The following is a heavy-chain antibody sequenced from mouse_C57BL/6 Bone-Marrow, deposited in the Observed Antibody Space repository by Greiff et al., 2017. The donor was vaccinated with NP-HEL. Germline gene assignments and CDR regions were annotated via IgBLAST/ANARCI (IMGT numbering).Heavy chain of an antibody. CDR1: GYTFTSYW. J-gene: IGHJ4*01. V-gene: IGHV1-52*01. CDR3: ARDALAYAMDY. Sequence: VQLQQPGAELVRPGSSVKLSCKASGYTFTSYWMHWVKQRPIQGLEWIGNIDPSDSETHYNQKFKDKATLTVDKSSSTAYMQLSSLTSEDSAVYYCARDALAYAMDYWGQGTSVTVSS. CDR2: IDPSDSET.